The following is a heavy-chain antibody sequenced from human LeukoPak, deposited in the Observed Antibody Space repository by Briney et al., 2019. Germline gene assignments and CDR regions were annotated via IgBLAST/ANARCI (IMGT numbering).Heavy chain of an antibody. J-gene: IGHJ4*02. CDR3: ARDRLPDYYDSSGYLRNFDY. Sequence: GGSLRLSCAASGLTFSTYWMHWVRQVPGKGLVWVSRVNSDGSSTSYADSVKGRFTISRDNAKNTLYLQMNSLRAEDTAVYYCARDRLPDYYDSSGYLRNFDYWGQGTLVTVSS. D-gene: IGHD3-22*01. CDR1: GLTFSTYW. CDR2: VNSDGSST. V-gene: IGHV3-74*01.